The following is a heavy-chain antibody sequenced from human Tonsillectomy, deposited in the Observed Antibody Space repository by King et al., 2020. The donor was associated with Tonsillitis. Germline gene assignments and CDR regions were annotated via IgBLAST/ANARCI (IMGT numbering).Heavy chain of an antibody. J-gene: IGHJ5*02. D-gene: IGHD3-22*01. CDR2: IKSKTDGGTT. CDR1: GFTFSNAW. CDR3: TTARYYYDSSGYYH. Sequence: VQLVESGGGLVKPGGSLRLSCAASGFTFSNAWMSWVRQAPGKGLEWVGRIKSKTDGGTTDYAAPVKGRFTISRDDSKNTLYLQMNSLKTEDTAVCYCTTARYYYDSSGYYHWGQGTLVTVSS. V-gene: IGHV3-15*01.